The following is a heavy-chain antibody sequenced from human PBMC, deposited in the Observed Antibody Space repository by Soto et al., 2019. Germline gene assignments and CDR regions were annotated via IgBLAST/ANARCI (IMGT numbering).Heavy chain of an antibody. D-gene: IGHD3-3*01. CDR2: IYSSGST. Sequence: QVQLQESGPGLVKPSETLSLNCTVTGGTISGYYWTWIRQSAGGGLEWIGRIYSSGSTNYNPSLKSRVTISLDTSMNHFSIRLSSVTAADTAVYYCARGQRFSDWFDPWGQGTLVTVSS. V-gene: IGHV4-4*07. CDR3: ARGQRFSDWFDP. J-gene: IGHJ5*02. CDR1: GGTISGYY.